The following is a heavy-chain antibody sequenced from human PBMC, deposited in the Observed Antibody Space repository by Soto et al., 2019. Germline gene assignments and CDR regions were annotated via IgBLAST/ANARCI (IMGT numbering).Heavy chain of an antibody. V-gene: IGHV5-51*01. CDR2: IFPRDAET. CDR3: ARRAFDTWYNDY. D-gene: IGHD1-1*01. Sequence: PGESLKISCRASGYTYINYWIAWLRQRPGGGLEWLGIIFPRDAETRYSSSFQGQVYISADKSSATAYLQLNSLKASDTAIYYCARRAFDTWYNDYWGQGTLVTVSS. CDR1: GYTYINYW. J-gene: IGHJ4*02.